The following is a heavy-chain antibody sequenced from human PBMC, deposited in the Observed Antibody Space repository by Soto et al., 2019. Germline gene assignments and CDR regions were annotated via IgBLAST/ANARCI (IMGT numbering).Heavy chain of an antibody. V-gene: IGHV1-69*01. CDR1: GGTFSSYA. CDR3: ARVDVVVPAANYYYYGMDV. CDR2: IIPIFGTA. J-gene: IGHJ6*02. D-gene: IGHD2-2*01. Sequence: VQLVQSGAEVKKPGSSVKVSCKASGGTFSSYAISWVRQAPGQGLEWMGGIIPIFGTANYAQKFQGRVTITADESTSTAYMELSSLRSEDTAVYYCARVDVVVPAANYYYYGMDVWGQGTTVTVSS.